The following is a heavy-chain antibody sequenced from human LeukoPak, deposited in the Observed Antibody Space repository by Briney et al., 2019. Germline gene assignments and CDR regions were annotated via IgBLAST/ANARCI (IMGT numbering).Heavy chain of an antibody. J-gene: IGHJ6*02. Sequence: GGSLRLSCAASGFTFNNYSMNWVRQAPGKGLEWVSSISSSSSYIYYADSVKGRFTISRDNAKNSLYLQMNSLRAEDTAVYYCARDQGLAWFGELLPSSYYYYGMDVWGQGTTVTVSS. D-gene: IGHD3-10*01. V-gene: IGHV3-21*01. CDR2: ISSSSSYI. CDR3: ARDQGLAWFGELLPSSYYYYGMDV. CDR1: GFTFNNYS.